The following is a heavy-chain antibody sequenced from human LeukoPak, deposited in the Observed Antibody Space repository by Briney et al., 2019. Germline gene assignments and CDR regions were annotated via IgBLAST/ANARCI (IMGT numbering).Heavy chain of an antibody. Sequence: SETLSLTCSVSGVPISSGSNYWGWIRQPPGKTLEWIGSIYSSGSTHYNPSLKSRVIILIDTAKNHFSLNLSSVTAADTAVYYCARRPLAAAGTRGRYNWFDPWGQGTLVTVSS. J-gene: IGHJ5*02. CDR2: IYSSGST. V-gene: IGHV4-39*07. CDR3: ARRPLAAAGTRGRYNWFDP. CDR1: GVPISSGSNY. D-gene: IGHD6-13*01.